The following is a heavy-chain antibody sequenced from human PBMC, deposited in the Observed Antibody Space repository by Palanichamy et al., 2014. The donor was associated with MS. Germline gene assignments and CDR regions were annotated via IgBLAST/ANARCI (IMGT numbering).Heavy chain of an antibody. V-gene: IGHV3-30*02. CDR3: AKDGGRDGSTRSRYAFDI. CDR2: IRYDGSNK. J-gene: IGHJ3*02. D-gene: IGHD3-16*01. CDR1: DSPSVAMA. Sequence: SGGGRWSSLGGPVETLLVQRLDSPSVAMACTGSARLQGKGLEWVAFIRYDGSNKYYADSVKGRFTISRDNSKNTLYLQMNSLRAEDTAVYYCAKDGGRDGSTRSRYAFDIWGQGTMVTVSS.